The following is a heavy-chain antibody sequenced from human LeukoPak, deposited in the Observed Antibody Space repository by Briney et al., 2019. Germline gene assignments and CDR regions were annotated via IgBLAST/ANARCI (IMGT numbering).Heavy chain of an antibody. CDR3: ARDNIVVVAATKAYYFDY. Sequence: PSETLSLTCAVYGGSFSGYYWSWIRQPPGKGLEWIGEINHSGSTNYNPSLKSRVTISVDTSKNQFSLKLSSVTAADTAVYYCARDNIVVVAATKAYYFDYWGQGTLVTVSS. CDR2: INHSGST. CDR1: GGSFSGYY. J-gene: IGHJ4*02. D-gene: IGHD2-15*01. V-gene: IGHV4-34*01.